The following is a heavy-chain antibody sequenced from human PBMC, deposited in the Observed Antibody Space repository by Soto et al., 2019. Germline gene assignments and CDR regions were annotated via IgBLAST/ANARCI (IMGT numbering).Heavy chain of an antibody. CDR3: AKGDRIAAAGHFDY. J-gene: IGHJ4*02. V-gene: IGHV3-30*18. CDR2: ISYDGSNK. D-gene: IGHD6-13*01. CDR1: GFTFSNYG. Sequence: GGSLRLSCAASGFTFSNYGMHWVRQAPGKGLEWVAVISYDGSNKYYADSVKGRFTISRDNSKNTLYLQMNSLRAEDTAVYYYAKGDRIAAAGHFDYWGQGTLVTVSS.